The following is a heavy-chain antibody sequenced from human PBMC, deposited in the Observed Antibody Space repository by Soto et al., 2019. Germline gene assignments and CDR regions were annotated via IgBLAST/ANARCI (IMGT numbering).Heavy chain of an antibody. D-gene: IGHD1-26*01. CDR3: ARDGGATLRPVDWFDP. J-gene: IGHJ5*02. Sequence: GGSLRLSCAASGFTFSSYEMNWVRQAPGKGLEWGSYISSRGSTIYYADSVKGRFTTSIDNATNSLYLQMNSLRAEDTDVYYCARDGGATLRPVDWFDPWGQGTLVTVSS. CDR1: GFTFSSYE. V-gene: IGHV3-48*03. CDR2: ISSRGSTI.